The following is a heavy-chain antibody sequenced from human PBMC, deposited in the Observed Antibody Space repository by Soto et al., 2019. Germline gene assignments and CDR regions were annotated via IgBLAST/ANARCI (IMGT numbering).Heavy chain of an antibody. CDR2: IDSGGGT. D-gene: IGHD2-21*02. CDR3: AKLAIGDSYYYGMDV. Sequence: GGSLRLSCAASGFNFSSFAMNWVRQAPGKGLEWVSGIDSGGGTNYADSVKGRFTISRDNSGNTLYLQMNSLRAEDTAVYFCAKLAIGDSYYYGMDVWGQGTTVTVSS. V-gene: IGHV3-23*01. J-gene: IGHJ6*02. CDR1: GFNFSSFA.